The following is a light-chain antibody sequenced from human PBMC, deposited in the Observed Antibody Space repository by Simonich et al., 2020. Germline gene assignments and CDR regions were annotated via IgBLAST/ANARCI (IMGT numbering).Light chain of an antibody. J-gene: IGKJ1*01. CDR3: QQYNNWPRGT. CDR1: QRVSSN. CDR2: VAA. V-gene: IGKV3-15*01. Sequence: EIVMTQSPATLSVSPGERATLSCRASQRVSSNLPWYQQKPGQAPRLLIYVAATRATGIPARFSGSGSGTEFTLTISSMQSEDFAVYYCQQYNNWPRGTFGQGTKVEIK.